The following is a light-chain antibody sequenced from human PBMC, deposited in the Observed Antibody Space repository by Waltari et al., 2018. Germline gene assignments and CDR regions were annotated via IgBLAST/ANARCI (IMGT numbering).Light chain of an antibody. J-gene: IGKJ4*01. CDR3: QEYDSLPVT. CDR1: QRVRNN. CDR2: KAS. Sequence: DIQMTQSPSTLSASVGDRITIPCRTSQRVRNNLAWYQQKPGKAPKVLIHKASRLEGGVPSRFSGSGYVTEFTLTISSLQPDDFATYYCQEYDSLPVTFGGGTRVEIK. V-gene: IGKV1-5*03.